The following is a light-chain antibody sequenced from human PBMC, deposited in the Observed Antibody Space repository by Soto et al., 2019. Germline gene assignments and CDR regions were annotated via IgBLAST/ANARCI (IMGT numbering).Light chain of an antibody. CDR2: DGS. Sequence: QSALTQPASVSGSPGPSISLSCTGTCSYVGGYSYVSWYQQQPGKAPKLVISDGSNRPSGVSHRFSGSKSGNTASLTISGLQTEDEADYYCASYKASSTYVFGTGTKVTVL. CDR1: CSYVGGYSY. V-gene: IGLV2-14*01. CDR3: ASYKASSTYV. J-gene: IGLJ1*01.